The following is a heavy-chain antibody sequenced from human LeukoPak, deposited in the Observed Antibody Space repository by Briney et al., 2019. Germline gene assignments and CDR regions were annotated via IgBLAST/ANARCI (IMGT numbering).Heavy chain of an antibody. CDR1: GYSFTNYW. Sequence: GESLKISCKGSGYSFTNYWIGWVRQMPGKGLEWMGIIYPDDSATRFNPSFQGQVTLSADKSLNTAYLQWSSLKASDTAMYYCAREVSRSDTYDYWGQGTLVTVSS. J-gene: IGHJ4*02. CDR2: IYPDDSAT. V-gene: IGHV5-51*01. CDR3: AREVSRSDTYDY. D-gene: IGHD3-3*01.